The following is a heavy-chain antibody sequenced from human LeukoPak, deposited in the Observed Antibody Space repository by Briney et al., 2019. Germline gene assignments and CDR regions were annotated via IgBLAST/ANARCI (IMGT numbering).Heavy chain of an antibody. J-gene: IGHJ4*02. D-gene: IGHD6-13*01. CDR2: IYYSGST. CDR1: GGSISSSSYY. CDR3: ARRLRTIAAAGKGHFDY. V-gene: IGHV4-39*01. Sequence: SETLSLTCTVSGGSISSSSYYWGWIRQPPGKGLEWIGSIYYSGSTYYNPSLKSRVTISVDTSKYQFSLKLSSVTAADTAVYYCARRLRTIAAAGKGHFDYWGQGTLVTVSS.